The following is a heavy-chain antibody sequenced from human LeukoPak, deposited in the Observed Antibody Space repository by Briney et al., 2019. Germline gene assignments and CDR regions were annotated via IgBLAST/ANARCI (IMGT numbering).Heavy chain of an antibody. Sequence: GGSLRLSCAASGFTFSSYSMNWVRQAPGKGLEWVSSISSSSYIYYADSVKGRFTISRDNSKNTLYLQMNSLRAEDTAVYYCARRPGLERYHFDYWGQGTLVTVSS. CDR2: ISSSSYI. CDR1: GFTFSSYS. J-gene: IGHJ4*02. V-gene: IGHV3-21*04. D-gene: IGHD1-1*01. CDR3: ARRPGLERYHFDY.